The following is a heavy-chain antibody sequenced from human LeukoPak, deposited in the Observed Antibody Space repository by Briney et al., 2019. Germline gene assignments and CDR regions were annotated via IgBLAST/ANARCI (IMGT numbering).Heavy chain of an antibody. J-gene: IGHJ3*02. V-gene: IGHV3-7*01. CDR1: GFTFSSYW. D-gene: IGHD3-22*01. CDR3: AKDYYRESNSYAWVPGRGFHI. CDR2: IKEDGSEK. Sequence: GGSLRLSCAASGFTFSSYWMSWVRQAPGKGLEWVANIKEDGSEKYYMDSVEGRFSISRDNAKNSLYLQMDSLKAEDTAVYYCAKDYYRESNSYAWVPGRGFHIWGQGTIVTVSS.